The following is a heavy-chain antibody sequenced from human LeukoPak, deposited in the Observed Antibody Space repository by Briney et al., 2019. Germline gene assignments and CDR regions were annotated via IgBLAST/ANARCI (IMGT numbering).Heavy chain of an antibody. CDR3: ARVVDIVVMAAADF. Sequence: SETLSLTCTVSGGSISSSDYYWAWIRQPPGKGLEWIGTVYFTGNTYINPSLRSRVSMSGDTSKNQFSLNLNSVTAADTAVYYCARVVDIVVMAAADFWGQGTLVTVSS. CDR1: GGSISSSDYY. J-gene: IGHJ4*02. CDR2: VYFTGNT. D-gene: IGHD2-15*01. V-gene: IGHV4-39*07.